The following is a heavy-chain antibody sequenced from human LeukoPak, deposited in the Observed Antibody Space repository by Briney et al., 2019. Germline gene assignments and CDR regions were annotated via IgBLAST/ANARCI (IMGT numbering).Heavy chain of an antibody. CDR3: ARDLGARGHTYYYYYMDV. V-gene: IGHV3-74*01. CDR2: INSDGSST. J-gene: IGHJ6*03. D-gene: IGHD3-10*01. CDR1: GFTFSSYN. Sequence: QTGGSLRLSCAASGFTFSSYNMNWVRHAPGKGLVWVSRINSDGSSTSYADSVKGRFTISRDNAKNTLYLQMNSLRAEDTAVYYCARDLGARGHTYYYYYMDVWGKGTTVTISS.